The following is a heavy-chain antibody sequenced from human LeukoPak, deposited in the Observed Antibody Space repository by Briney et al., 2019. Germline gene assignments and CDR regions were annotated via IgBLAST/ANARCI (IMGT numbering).Heavy chain of an antibody. V-gene: IGHV3-30-3*01. J-gene: IGHJ4*02. Sequence: GGSLRLSCAASGFTFSSYAMHWVRQAPGKGLEWVAVISYDGSNKYYADSVKGRFTISRDNSKNTLYLQMNSLRAEDTAVYYCARDSAVWSGTLGYFDYWGQGTLVTVSS. CDR3: ARDSAVWSGTLGYFDY. CDR2: ISYDGSNK. D-gene: IGHD3-3*01. CDR1: GFTFSSYA.